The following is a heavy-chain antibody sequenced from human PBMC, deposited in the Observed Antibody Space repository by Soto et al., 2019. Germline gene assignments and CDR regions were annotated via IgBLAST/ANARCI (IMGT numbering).Heavy chain of an antibody. Sequence: GGSLRLSCAASGFTFSSYGMHWVRQAPGKGLEWVAVISYDGSNKYYADSVKGRFTISRDNSKNTLYLQMNSLRAEDTAVYYCAKHSPTVENWYFDLWGRGTLVTV. CDR3: AKHSPTVENWYFDL. CDR1: GFTFSSYG. J-gene: IGHJ2*01. D-gene: IGHD4-17*01. V-gene: IGHV3-30*18. CDR2: ISYDGSNK.